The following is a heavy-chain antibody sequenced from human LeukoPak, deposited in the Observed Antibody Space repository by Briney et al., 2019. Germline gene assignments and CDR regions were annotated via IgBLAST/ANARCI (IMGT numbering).Heavy chain of an antibody. CDR3: AKDRSMIVVGDAFDI. J-gene: IGHJ3*02. V-gene: IGHV3-23*01. Sequence: GGSLRLSCAASGFTFSNASMSWVRQAPGKGLEWVPAISGSGGSTYYADSVKGRFTISRDNSKNTLYLQMNSLRAEDTAVYYCAKDRSMIVVGDAFDIWGQGTMVTVSS. D-gene: IGHD3-22*01. CDR2: ISGSGGST. CDR1: GFTFSNAS.